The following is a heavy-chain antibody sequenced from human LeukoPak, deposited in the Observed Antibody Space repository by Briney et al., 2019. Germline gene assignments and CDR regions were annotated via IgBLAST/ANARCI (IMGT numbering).Heavy chain of an antibody. Sequence: SETLSLTCSVSGDSIGSFYWTWIRQPPGKGLEWIGSIYGSGSTTYNPSLKSRITISVDTPKNQFSLKLSSVTAADTAVYYCARSYSSGWSPGFYWGQGTLVTVSS. V-gene: IGHV4-4*09. CDR3: ARSYSSGWSPGFY. CDR2: IYGSGST. CDR1: GDSIGSFY. J-gene: IGHJ4*02. D-gene: IGHD6-19*01.